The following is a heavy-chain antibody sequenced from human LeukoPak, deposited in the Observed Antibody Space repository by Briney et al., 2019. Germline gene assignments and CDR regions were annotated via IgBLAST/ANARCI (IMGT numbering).Heavy chain of an antibody. CDR2: IYYSGST. CDR3: ARASLYYDFWSGLLPGNDYYYYYMDV. D-gene: IGHD3-3*01. CDR1: GGSISSSSYY. J-gene: IGHJ6*03. Sequence: SETLSLTCTVSGGSISSSSYYWGWIRQPPGKGLEWIGSIYYSGSTYYNPSLKSRVTISVDTSKNQFSLKLSSVTAADTAVYYCARASLYYDFWSGLLPGNDYYYYYMDVWGKGTTVTVSS. V-gene: IGHV4-39*07.